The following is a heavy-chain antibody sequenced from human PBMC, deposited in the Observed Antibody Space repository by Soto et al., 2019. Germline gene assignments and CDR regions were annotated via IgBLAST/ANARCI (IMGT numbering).Heavy chain of an antibody. CDR3: ARVYCSGGGCYGIDY. D-gene: IGHD2-15*01. J-gene: IGHJ4*02. CDR1: GYTFTSSG. Sequence: GASVKVSCKASGYTFTSSGMHWVRQAPGQGLEWMGIINPSGDTSYAQKFQGRVTMTRDTSTSTVYMELSSLRSEDTAVYYCARVYCSGGGCYGIDYWGQGTLVTVSS. CDR2: INPSGDT. V-gene: IGHV1-46*01.